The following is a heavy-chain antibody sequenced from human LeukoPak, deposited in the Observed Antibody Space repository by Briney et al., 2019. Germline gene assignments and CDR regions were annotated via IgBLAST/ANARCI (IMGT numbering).Heavy chain of an antibody. CDR3: AKDQRYSGHDLYYFDY. D-gene: IGHD5-12*01. Sequence: GGSLRLSCAASGFTFSSYGMHWVRQAPGKGLEWVAVISYDGSNKYYADSVKGRFTISRDNSKNTLYLQMNSLRAEDTAVYYCAKDQRYSGHDLYYFDYWGQGTLVTVSS. J-gene: IGHJ4*02. CDR2: ISYDGSNK. V-gene: IGHV3-30*18. CDR1: GFTFSSYG.